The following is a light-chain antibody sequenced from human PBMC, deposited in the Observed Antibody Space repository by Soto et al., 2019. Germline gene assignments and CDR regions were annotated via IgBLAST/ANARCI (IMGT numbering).Light chain of an antibody. CDR1: QSVSSN. Sequence: EIVMTQSPATLSVSPGERATLSCMAGQSVSSNLAWYQQKPDQAPRLLIDGESTSYTGIRARFSCSGSGTEFTLTIRTLQSKDCEVYDFQHYNNCPRWTFGQGTKVEI. CDR3: QHYNNCPRWT. CDR2: GES. J-gene: IGKJ1*01. V-gene: IGKV3-15*01.